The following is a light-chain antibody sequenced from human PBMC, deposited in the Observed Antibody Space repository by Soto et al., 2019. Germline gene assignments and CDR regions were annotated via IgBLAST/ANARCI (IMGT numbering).Light chain of an antibody. J-gene: IGKJ1*01. V-gene: IGKV3-15*01. CDR2: GAF. CDR3: QQYKNWLTWT. Sequence: EIVMTQSPATLSVSPGERATLSCRASQSVGSNLAWYQQKPGQAPRLLIYGAFSRATGIPARFSGSGSGTEFTLTISSPQSEDLAVYYCQQYKNWLTWTFGQGTKVDIK. CDR1: QSVGSN.